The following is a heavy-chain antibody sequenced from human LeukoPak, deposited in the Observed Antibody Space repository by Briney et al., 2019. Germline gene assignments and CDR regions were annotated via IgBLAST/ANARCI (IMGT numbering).Heavy chain of an antibody. Sequence: PGGSLRLSCAASGFSFSDYYMSWGRQAPGKGLEWISYITNSGSTIYYAESVKVRFTISREEAKNSLYLQMNNLRAEDTAVYYCARDRHCGTTTCSVDYWGQGTLVTVSS. D-gene: IGHD2-2*01. CDR2: ITNSGSTI. V-gene: IGHV3-11*01. J-gene: IGHJ4*02. CDR1: GFSFSDYY. CDR3: ARDRHCGTTTCSVDY.